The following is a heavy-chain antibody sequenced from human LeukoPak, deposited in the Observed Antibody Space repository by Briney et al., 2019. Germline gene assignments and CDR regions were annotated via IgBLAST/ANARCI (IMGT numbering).Heavy chain of an antibody. J-gene: IGHJ3*02. D-gene: IGHD3-3*01. CDR2: ISYDGSNK. CDR1: GFTFTSYN. CDR3: AHHGGGTIRIAAFDI. Sequence: GGSLRLSCSASGFTFTSYNMNWVRQTPGKGLEWVAVISYDGSNKYYADSVKGRFTISRDNSKNTLYLQLNSLRAEDTAIYYCAHHGGGTIRIAAFDIWGQGTMVTVSS. V-gene: IGHV3-30*03.